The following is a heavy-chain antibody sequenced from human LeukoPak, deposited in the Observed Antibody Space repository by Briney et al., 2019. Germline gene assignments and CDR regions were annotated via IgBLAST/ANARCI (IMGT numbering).Heavy chain of an antibody. Sequence: SETLSLTCAVYGGSFSGYYWSWIRQPPGKGLEWIGEINHSGSTNYNPSLKSRVTISVDTSKNQFSLKLSSVTAADTAVYYCARGRIDIVVVPAARFDYWGQGTLVTVSS. D-gene: IGHD2-2*01. V-gene: IGHV4-34*01. CDR3: ARGRIDIVVVPAARFDY. J-gene: IGHJ4*02. CDR1: GGSFSGYY. CDR2: INHSGST.